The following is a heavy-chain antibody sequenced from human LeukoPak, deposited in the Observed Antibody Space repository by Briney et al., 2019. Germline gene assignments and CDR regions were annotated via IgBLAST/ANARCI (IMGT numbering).Heavy chain of an antibody. D-gene: IGHD6-6*01. J-gene: IGHJ4*02. CDR2: ITGSGDTI. Sequence: PGGSLRLSCAASGFTFSNYEMNWVRQAPGKGLEWVSYITGSGDTIYYADSVKGRFTIFRDNAKNSLYLQMNSLIAEDTAVYYCARDGIPARRSSLDSWGQGVLVTVSS. CDR3: ARDGIPARRSSLDS. V-gene: IGHV3-48*03. CDR1: GFTFSNYE.